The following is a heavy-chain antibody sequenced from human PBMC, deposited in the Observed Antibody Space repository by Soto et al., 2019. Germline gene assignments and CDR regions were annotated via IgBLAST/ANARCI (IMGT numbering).Heavy chain of an antibody. CDR3: ARLYCSASSCYSVGAFDI. Sequence: GGSLRLSCAASGLTFSSYEMNWVRQAPGKGLEWVALIWFDGSDEYYTESVKGRFTISRDNSKSTLYLQMNSLRAEDTAVDYCARLYCSASSCYSVGAFDIRGQGTMVTVSS. CDR1: GLTFSSYE. J-gene: IGHJ3*02. D-gene: IGHD2-15*01. V-gene: IGHV3-33*08. CDR2: IWFDGSDE.